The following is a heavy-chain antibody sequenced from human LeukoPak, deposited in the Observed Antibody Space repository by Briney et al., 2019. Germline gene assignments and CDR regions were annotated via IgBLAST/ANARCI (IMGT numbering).Heavy chain of an antibody. J-gene: IGHJ4*02. CDR3: VDSSGYYY. CDR2: IYYSGST. D-gene: IGHD3-22*01. Sequence: SETLSLTCTVSGGSISSSSYYWGWIRQPPGKGLEWIGSIYYSGSTNYNPSLKSRVTISVDTSKNQFSLKLSSVTAADTAVYYCVDSSGYYYWGQGTLVTVSS. CDR1: GGSISSSSYY. V-gene: IGHV4-39*07.